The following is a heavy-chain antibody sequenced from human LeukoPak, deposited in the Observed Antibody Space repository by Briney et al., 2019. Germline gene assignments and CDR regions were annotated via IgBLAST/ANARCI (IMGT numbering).Heavy chain of an antibody. CDR3: ARGSQRVAAQDNWFDP. V-gene: IGHV3-23*03. J-gene: IGHJ5*02. CDR2: IYSGGST. Sequence: QAGGSLRLSCTASGFTFSNYALSWVRQAPGKGLEWVSIIYSGGSTFYADSVKGRFTISRDNSKNTLSLQMNSLRPEDTAIYYCARGSQRVAAQDNWFDPWGQGTLVTVSS. D-gene: IGHD6-19*01. CDR1: GFTFSNYA.